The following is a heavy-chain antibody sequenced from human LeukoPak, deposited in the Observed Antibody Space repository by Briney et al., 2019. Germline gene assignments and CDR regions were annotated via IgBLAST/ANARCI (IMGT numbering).Heavy chain of an antibody. J-gene: IGHJ4*02. V-gene: IGHV3-30-3*01. Sequence: PGGSLRLSCAVSGFTFSNSAMHWVRQAPGKGLEWLAVMSFDETTEYYADSVKGRFSVSRDNSGNTLFLQMSSLRIDDTAFYYCASSGHFIFSSFHSWGQGTLVTVSS. D-gene: IGHD2-21*01. CDR2: MSFDETTE. CDR3: ASSGHFIFSSFHS. CDR1: GFTFSNSA.